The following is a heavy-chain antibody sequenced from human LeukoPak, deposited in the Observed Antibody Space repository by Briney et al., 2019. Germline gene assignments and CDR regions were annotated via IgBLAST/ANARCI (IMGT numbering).Heavy chain of an antibody. Sequence: GGSLRLSCAASGFTVSSNYMSWVRQAPAKGLEWVSVIYSGGSTYYADSVKGRFTISRDNSKNTLYLQMNSLRAEDTAVYYCARARYYYDSSGFIHFDYWGQGTLVTVSS. CDR2: IYSGGST. CDR1: GFTVSSNY. CDR3: ARARYYYDSSGFIHFDY. V-gene: IGHV3-53*01. D-gene: IGHD3-22*01. J-gene: IGHJ4*02.